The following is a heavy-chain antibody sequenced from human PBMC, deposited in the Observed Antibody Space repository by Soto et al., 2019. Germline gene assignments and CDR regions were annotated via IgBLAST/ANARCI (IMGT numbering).Heavy chain of an antibody. J-gene: IGHJ4*02. CDR2: ISYDGSNK. D-gene: IGHD6-6*01. Sequence: QVQLVESGGGVVQPGRSLRLSCAASGFTFSSYGMHWVRQAPGKGLEWVAVISYDGSNKYYADSVKGRFTISRDNSKNTLYLQMNSLRAEDTAVYYCAKDQPGRSSSGWGQGTLVTVSS. V-gene: IGHV3-30*18. CDR1: GFTFSSYG. CDR3: AKDQPGRSSSG.